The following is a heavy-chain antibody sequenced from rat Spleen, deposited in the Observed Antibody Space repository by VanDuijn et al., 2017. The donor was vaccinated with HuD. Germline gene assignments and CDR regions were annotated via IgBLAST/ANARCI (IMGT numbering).Heavy chain of an antibody. CDR1: GFPLSNYG. Sequence: EVQLVESGGGLVKPGRSLKLSCAASGFPLSNYGMAWVRQAPPKGLEWVATINYDVTTTHYRDSVKGRFTISRDNAKSTLFLQMDSLRSEDTATYYCAIHGGLRNWFDSWGQGTLVTVSS. CDR3: AIHGGLRNWFDS. V-gene: IGHV5-29*01. D-gene: IGHD1-11*01. J-gene: IGHJ3*01. CDR2: INYDVTTT.